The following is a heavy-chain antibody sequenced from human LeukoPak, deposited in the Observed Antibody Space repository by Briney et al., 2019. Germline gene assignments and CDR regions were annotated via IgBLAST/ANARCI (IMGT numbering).Heavy chain of an antibody. CDR2: IRTSSDYI. CDR1: GFTFKDYS. J-gene: IGHJ4*02. D-gene: IGHD6-13*01. CDR3: ASGRYYSSWYFDY. V-gene: IGHV3-21*01. Sequence: PGGSLRLSCAASGFTFKDYSMNWFRQAPGKGLEWVSSIRTSSDYIYYEDSVKGRFTIARDNAKNSLYLQMDSLRDEDTAVYYCASGRYYSSWYFDYWGQGTLVTVSS.